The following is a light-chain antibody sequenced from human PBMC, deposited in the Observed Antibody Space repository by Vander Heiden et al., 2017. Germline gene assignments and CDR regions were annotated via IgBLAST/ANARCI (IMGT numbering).Light chain of an antibody. CDR3: AAWDDSLSGVV. J-gene: IGLJ2*01. Sequence: HSVLTQPPAASASPRQGVTISCSGSSPNIGSNYVFWYQHHPGTAPKLLIYRNNQWPSGVPDRFSGAKSGTSASLAISGLRSEDEADYYCAAWDDSLSGVVFGGGTKLTVL. CDR1: SPNIGSNY. CDR2: RNN. V-gene: IGLV1-47*01.